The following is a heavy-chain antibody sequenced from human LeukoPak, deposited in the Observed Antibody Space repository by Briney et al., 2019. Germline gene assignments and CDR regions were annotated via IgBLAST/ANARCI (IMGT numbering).Heavy chain of an antibody. D-gene: IGHD1-1*01. Sequence: EASVKVSCKASGYTFTGYYMHWVRQAPGQGLEWMGWINPNSGGTNYAQKFQGRVTMTRDTSISTAYMELSSLRSDDTAVYYCARDPPGTTTFDYWGQGTLVTVSS. CDR3: ARDPPGTTTFDY. CDR1: GYTFTGYY. J-gene: IGHJ4*02. V-gene: IGHV1-2*02. CDR2: INPNSGGT.